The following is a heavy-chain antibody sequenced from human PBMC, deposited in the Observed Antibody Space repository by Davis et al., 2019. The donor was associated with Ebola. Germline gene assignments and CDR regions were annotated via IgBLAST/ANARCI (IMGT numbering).Heavy chain of an antibody. CDR3: ARAVRYSVVVSRSSRKYYFDY. J-gene: IGHJ4*02. Sequence: ASVMVSCKASAYTFTSYDINWVRQATGQGLEWMGWMNPNSGNTGYAQKFQGRVTMTRNTSINTAYMELHSLRSEDTAVYYCARAVRYSVVVSRSSRKYYFDYWGQGTLVTVSS. CDR1: AYTFTSYD. D-gene: IGHD2-2*01. CDR2: MNPNSGNT. V-gene: IGHV1-8*01.